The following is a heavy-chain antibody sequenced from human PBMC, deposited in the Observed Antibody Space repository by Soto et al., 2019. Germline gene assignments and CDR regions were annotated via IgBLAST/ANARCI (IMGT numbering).Heavy chain of an antibody. CDR2: ISGSGSYT. Sequence: GGTPRLSCAASGFTFSSYAMHWVRQAPGKGLEWVSSISGSGSYTNYADSVKGRFTISRDNAKNSLYLQMSSLRAEDTAMYYCARDFLYSSGGSHHYGMAVRGQGTTVTVSS. J-gene: IGHJ6*02. D-gene: IGHD6-19*01. CDR3: ARDFLYSSGGSHHYGMAV. CDR1: GFTFSSYA. V-gene: IGHV3-21*06.